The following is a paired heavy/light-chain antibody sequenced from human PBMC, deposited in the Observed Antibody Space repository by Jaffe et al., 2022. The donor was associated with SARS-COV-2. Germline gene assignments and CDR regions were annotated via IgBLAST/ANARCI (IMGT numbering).Light chain of an antibody. Sequence: SYELTQPPSVSVSPGQTARITCSGDALPKKYAYWYQQKSGQAPLLVIFEDSKRPSGIPERFSGSSSGTMATLTISGAQVDDEADYYCCSTDGSGDHVLFGGGTKVTVL. CDR2: EDS. J-gene: IGLJ2*01. V-gene: IGLV3-10*01. CDR1: ALPKKY. CDR3: CSTDGSGDHVL.
Heavy chain of an antibody. V-gene: IGHV3-73*01. CDR2: IKSKANNYAT. J-gene: IGHJ3*02. CDR3: TSLTVTPSGGDAFDI. Sequence: EVQLVESGGGLVQPGGSLKLSCAASGFTFSDSAMHWVRQASGKGLEWVGRIKSKANNYATGYDASLKGRFAISRDDSKNTAYLQMNSLKSEDTAVYYCTSLTVTPSGGDAFDIWGQGTMVTVSS. CDR1: GFTFSDSA. D-gene: IGHD4-17*01.